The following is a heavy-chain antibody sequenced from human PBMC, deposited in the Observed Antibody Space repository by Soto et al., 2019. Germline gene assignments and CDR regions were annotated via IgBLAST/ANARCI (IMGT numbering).Heavy chain of an antibody. CDR1: GGSISSSSYY. V-gene: IGHV4-39*01. CDR3: ARHENDYYGSGSYYNLNY. D-gene: IGHD3-10*01. Sequence: SETLSLTCTVSGGSISSSSYYWGWIRQPPGKGLEWIGSIYYSGSTYYNPSLKSRVTISIDTSKNQFSLKLSSVTAADTAVYYCARHENDYYGSGSYYNLNYWGQGTLVTVSS. J-gene: IGHJ4*02. CDR2: IYYSGST.